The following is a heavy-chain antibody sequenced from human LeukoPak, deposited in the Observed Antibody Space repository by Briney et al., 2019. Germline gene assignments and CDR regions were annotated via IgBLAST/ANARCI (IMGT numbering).Heavy chain of an antibody. CDR1: GFTFSSYE. CDR2: ISSSGSTI. J-gene: IGHJ3*02. D-gene: IGHD4-23*01. CDR3: ARHLRGYGGNDRGAFDI. V-gene: IGHV3-48*03. Sequence: PGGSLRLSCAASGFTFSSYEMNWVRQAPGKGLEWVSYISSSGSTIHYADSVKGRFTISRDNSKNTLYLQMNSLRAEETAVYYCARHLRGYGGNDRGAFDIWGQGTMVTVSS.